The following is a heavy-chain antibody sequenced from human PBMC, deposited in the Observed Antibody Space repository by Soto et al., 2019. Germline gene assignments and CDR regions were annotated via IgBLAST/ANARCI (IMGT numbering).Heavy chain of an antibody. CDR3: ARGEYSYGYTLDY. CDR1: GFTVSSNY. J-gene: IGHJ4*02. V-gene: IGHV3-53*01. Sequence: GGSLRLSCAASGFTVSSNYMSWVRQAPGKGLEWVSVIYSGGSTYYADSVKGRFTISRDNSKNTLYLQMNSLRAEDTAVYYCARGEYSYGYTLDYWGQGTLVTVSS. D-gene: IGHD5-18*01. CDR2: IYSGGST.